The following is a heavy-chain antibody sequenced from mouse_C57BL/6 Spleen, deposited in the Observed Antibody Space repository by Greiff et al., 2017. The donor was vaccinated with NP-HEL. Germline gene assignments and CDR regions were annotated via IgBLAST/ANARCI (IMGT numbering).Heavy chain of an antibody. CDR2: IYWDDDK. V-gene: IGHV8-12*01. D-gene: IGHD2-1*01. CDR1: GFSLSTSGMG. CDR3: ARGAGYYGNYFYYAMDY. J-gene: IGHJ4*01. Sequence: QVTLKESGPGILQSSQTLSLTCSFSGFSLSTSGMGVSWIRQPSGKGLEWLAHIYWDDDKRYNPSLKSRLTISKDTSRNQVFLKITSVDTADTATYYCARGAGYYGNYFYYAMDYWGQGTSVTVSS.